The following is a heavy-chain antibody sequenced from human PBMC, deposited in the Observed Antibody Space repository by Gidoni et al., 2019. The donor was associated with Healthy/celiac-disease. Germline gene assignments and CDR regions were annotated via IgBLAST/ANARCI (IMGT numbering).Heavy chain of an antibody. CDR1: GFTFSRDA. D-gene: IGHD2-2*02. CDR3: AKDWLSIVVVPAAIPGAFDI. CDR2: ISGSGGST. Sequence: EVQLLESGGGLVQPGGSLRLSCAASGFTFSRDAMSGVRPAPGKGLEWGSAISGSGGSTYYADSVKGRFTISRDNSKNTLYLQMNSLRAEDTAVYYCAKDWLSIVVVPAAIPGAFDIWGQGTMVTVSS. J-gene: IGHJ3*02. V-gene: IGHV3-23*01.